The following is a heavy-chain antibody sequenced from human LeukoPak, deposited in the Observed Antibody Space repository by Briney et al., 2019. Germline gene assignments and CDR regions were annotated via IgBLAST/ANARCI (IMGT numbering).Heavy chain of an antibody. CDR2: FDPEDGET. D-gene: IGHD6-13*01. CDR3: AIGGRATAGPDAFDI. J-gene: IGHJ3*02. V-gene: IGHV1-24*01. CDR1: GYTLTELS. Sequence: GASVKVSSKVSGYTLTELSMHWVRQAPGKGLEWMGGFDPEDGETIYAQKFQGRVTMTEDTSTDTAYMELSSLRSEDTAVYYCAIGGRATAGPDAFDIWGQGTTVTVSS.